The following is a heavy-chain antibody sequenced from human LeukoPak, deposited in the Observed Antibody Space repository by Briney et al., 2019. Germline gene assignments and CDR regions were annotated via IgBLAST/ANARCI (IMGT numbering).Heavy chain of an antibody. D-gene: IGHD5-12*01. J-gene: IGHJ4*02. Sequence: PGGSLRLSCAASGFTFRSYAMSWVRQAPGKGLEWVSAISDSGGSTYYADSVKGRFTISRDNSKNTLYLQMNSLRAEDTAVYYCARVVGYSGYDLDYWGQGTLVTVSS. V-gene: IGHV3-23*01. CDR1: GFTFRSYA. CDR2: ISDSGGST. CDR3: ARVVGYSGYDLDY.